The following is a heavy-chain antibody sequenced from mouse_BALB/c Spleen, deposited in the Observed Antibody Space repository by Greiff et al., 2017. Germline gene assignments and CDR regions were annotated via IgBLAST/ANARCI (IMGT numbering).Heavy chain of an antibody. CDR1: GFNIKDTY. D-gene: IGHD1-1*02. Sequence: VQLQQSGAELVKPGASVKLSCTASGFNIKDTYMHWVKQRPEQGLEWIGRIDPANGNTKYDPKFQGKATITADTSSNTAYLQLSSLTSEDTAVYYCATVGSFYAMDYWGQGTSVTVSS. CDR2: IDPANGNT. CDR3: ATVGSFYAMDY. J-gene: IGHJ4*01. V-gene: IGHV14-3*02.